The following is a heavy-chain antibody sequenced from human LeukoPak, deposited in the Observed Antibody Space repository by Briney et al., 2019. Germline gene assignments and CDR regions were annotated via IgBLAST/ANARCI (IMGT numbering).Heavy chain of an antibody. Sequence: SETLSLTCTVSGGSISSYYWSWIRQPPGKGLEWIGYIYYSGSTNYNPSLKSRVTISVDTSKNQFSLKLSSVTAADTAVYYCARDNVEYYDFWSGPYGMDVWGQGTTVTVSS. V-gene: IGHV4-59*01. CDR1: GGSISSYY. J-gene: IGHJ6*02. CDR3: ARDNVEYYDFWSGPYGMDV. D-gene: IGHD3-3*01. CDR2: IYYSGST.